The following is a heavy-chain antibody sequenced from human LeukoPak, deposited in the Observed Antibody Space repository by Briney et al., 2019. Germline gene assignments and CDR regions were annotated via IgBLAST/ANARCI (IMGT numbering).Heavy chain of an antibody. V-gene: IGHV4-31*03. CDR2: IYCSGST. Sequence: PSQTLSLTCTVSGGSISSGGYYWSWVRQHPGKGLEWIGYIYCSGSTSYNPSLKSRVTISVDRSKNQFSLKLSSVAAADTAVYYCARSYDTNFDYWGQGTLVTASS. CDR3: ARSYDTNFDY. J-gene: IGHJ4*02. CDR1: GGSISSGGYY. D-gene: IGHD3-3*01.